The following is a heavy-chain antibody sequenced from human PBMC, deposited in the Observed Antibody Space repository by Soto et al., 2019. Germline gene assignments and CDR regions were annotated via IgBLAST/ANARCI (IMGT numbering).Heavy chain of an antibody. CDR3: ARATEDYYGSGSYYVYGMDV. V-gene: IGHV3-21*01. CDR2: ISSSSSYI. CDR1: GFTFSSYS. J-gene: IGHJ6*02. Sequence: EVQLVESGGGLVKPGGSLRLSCAASGFTFSSYSMNWVRQAPGKGLEWVSSISSSSSYIYYADSVKGRFTISRDNAKNSLYLQMNRLRAEDTAVYYCARATEDYYGSGSYYVYGMDVWGQGTTVTVSS. D-gene: IGHD3-10*01.